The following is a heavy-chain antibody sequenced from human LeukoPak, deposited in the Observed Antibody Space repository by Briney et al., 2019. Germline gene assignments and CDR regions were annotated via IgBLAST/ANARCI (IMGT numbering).Heavy chain of an antibody. CDR3: ARGLAAAAAYYFDY. J-gene: IGHJ4*02. CDR1: GGSISSYY. V-gene: IGHV4-34*01. D-gene: IGHD6-13*01. CDR2: INHSGST. Sequence: SETLSLTCTVSGGSISSYYWSWIRQPPGKGLEWIGEINHSGSTNYNPSLKSRVTISVDTSKNQFSLKLSSVTAADTAVYYCARGLAAAAAYYFDYWGQGTLVTVSS.